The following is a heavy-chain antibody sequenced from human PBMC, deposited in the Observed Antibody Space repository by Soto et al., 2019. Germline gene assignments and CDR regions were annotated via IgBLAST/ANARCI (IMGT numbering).Heavy chain of an antibody. V-gene: IGHV3-23*01. Sequence: GGSLRLSCAASGFTFSTYAMSWVRQAPGKGLEWVSAISGSGSDTYHAESVKGRFTISRDNSISMLYLQMNSLRTEDTAVYYCAHPRGYGVFDAYDFWGQGAMVTVSS. CDR3: AHPRGYGVFDAYDF. CDR2: ISGSGSDT. J-gene: IGHJ3*01. CDR1: GFTFSTYA. D-gene: IGHD4-17*01.